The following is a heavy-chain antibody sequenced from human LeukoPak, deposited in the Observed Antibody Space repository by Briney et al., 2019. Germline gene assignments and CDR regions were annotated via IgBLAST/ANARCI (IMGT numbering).Heavy chain of an antibody. CDR1: GFTFSTYS. Sequence: GGSLRLSCAASGFTFSTYSMNWVRQAPGKGLEWVSSISTSSSYIYYADSVKGRFTISRDNAKNSLYLQMNSLRAGDTAVYYCARDGSAIAAAGTVDYWGQGTLVTVSS. CDR3: ARDGSAIAAAGTVDY. CDR2: ISTSSSYI. V-gene: IGHV3-21*01. J-gene: IGHJ4*02. D-gene: IGHD6-13*01.